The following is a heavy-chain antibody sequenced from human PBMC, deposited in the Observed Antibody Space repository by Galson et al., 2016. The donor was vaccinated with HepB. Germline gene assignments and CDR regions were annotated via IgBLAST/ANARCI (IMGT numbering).Heavy chain of an antibody. V-gene: IGHV1-46*01. Sequence: SVKVSCKASGYTFTSYYIHWVRQAPGQGLEWMGIINPSGGATNYAQRFQGRVTITRDTSTSTVYMKLSSLRYEDTAVYYCARDGRGQYISSSYFDYWGQGPLVTVSS. D-gene: IGHD6-6*01. J-gene: IGHJ4*02. CDR2: INPSGGAT. CDR1: GYTFTSYY. CDR3: ARDGRGQYISSSYFDY.